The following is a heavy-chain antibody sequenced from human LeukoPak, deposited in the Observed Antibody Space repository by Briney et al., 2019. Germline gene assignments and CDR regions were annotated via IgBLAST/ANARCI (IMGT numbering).Heavy chain of an antibody. J-gene: IGHJ4*02. CDR1: GGSISSYY. V-gene: IGHV4-59*08. CDR3: ARRIAAGSRFDY. CDR2: IYYSGST. D-gene: IGHD6-6*01. Sequence: SETLSLACTVSGGSISSYYWSWIRQPPGKGLEWIGYIYYSGSTNCNPSLKSRVTISVDTSKNQFSLKLSSVTAADTAVYYCARRIAAGSRFDYWGQGTLVTVSS.